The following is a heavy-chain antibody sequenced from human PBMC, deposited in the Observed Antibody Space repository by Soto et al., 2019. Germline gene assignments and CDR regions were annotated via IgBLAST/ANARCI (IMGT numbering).Heavy chain of an antibody. D-gene: IGHD6-19*01. Sequence: PSETLSLTCAVYGVSFSGYYWSWIRQPPGKGLEWIGEINHSGSTNYNPSLKSRVTISVDTSKNQFSLKLSSVTAADTAVYYCARTAVAGTSFDYWGQGTLVTVSS. CDR3: ARTAVAGTSFDY. CDR2: INHSGST. V-gene: IGHV4-34*01. CDR1: GVSFSGYY. J-gene: IGHJ4*02.